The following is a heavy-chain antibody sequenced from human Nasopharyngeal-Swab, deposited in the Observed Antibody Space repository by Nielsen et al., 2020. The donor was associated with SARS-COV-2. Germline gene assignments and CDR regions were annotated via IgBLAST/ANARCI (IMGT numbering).Heavy chain of an antibody. CDR1: GGSISSYY. J-gene: IGHJ6*02. CDR2: IYYSGST. D-gene: IGHD3-10*01. CDR3: ARVAYYGSGSYYYYYYGMDV. V-gene: IGHV4-59*01. Sequence: SETLSLTCTVSGGSISSYYWSWIRQPAGKGLEWIGHIYYSGSTNYNPSLKSRVTISVDTSKNQFSLKLSSVTAADTAVYYCARVAYYGSGSYYYYYYGMDVWGQGTTVTVSS.